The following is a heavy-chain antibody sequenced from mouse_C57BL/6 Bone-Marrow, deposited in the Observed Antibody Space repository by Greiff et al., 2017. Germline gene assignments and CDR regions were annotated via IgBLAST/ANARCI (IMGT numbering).Heavy chain of an antibody. CDR3: ARIDGYLYYFDY. Sequence: VKLMESDAELVKPGASVKISCKVSGYTFTSYWITWVKQRPGQGLEWIGDIYPGSGSTNYNEKFKSKATLTVDTSSSTAYMQLSSLTSEDSAVYYCARIDGYLYYFDYWGQGTTLTVSS. CDR2: IYPGSGST. V-gene: IGHV1-55*01. D-gene: IGHD2-3*01. J-gene: IGHJ2*01. CDR1: GYTFTSYW.